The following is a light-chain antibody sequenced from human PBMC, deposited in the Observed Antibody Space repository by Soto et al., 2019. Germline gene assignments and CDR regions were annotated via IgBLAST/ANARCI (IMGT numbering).Light chain of an antibody. J-gene: IGLJ2*01. CDR2: EVT. Sequence: QSVLTQPPSASGSPGQSVTIPCTGTSSDVGGYDFVSWYQQHPGKAPKVLIYEVTERPSGVPDRFSGSKSGNTAALTVSGIQAEDEADYYCSSYAGSNTVTFGGGIKVTVL. V-gene: IGLV2-8*01. CDR1: SSDVGGYDF. CDR3: SSYAGSNTVT.